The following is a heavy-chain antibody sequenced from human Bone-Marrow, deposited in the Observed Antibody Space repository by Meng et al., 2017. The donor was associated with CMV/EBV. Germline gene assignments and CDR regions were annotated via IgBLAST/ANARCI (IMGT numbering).Heavy chain of an antibody. V-gene: IGHV1-2*02. CDR1: GYTFTGYY. J-gene: IGHJ4*02. CDR3: SYGSGSYYPFDY. Sequence: QWQLGQSGVEVKKPGASVKVSCKASGYTFTGYYMHWVRQDTGQGLEWMGWINPNSGGTNYAQKFQGRVTMTRDTSISTAYMELSRLRSDDTAVYYCSYGSGSYYPFDYWGQGTLVTVSS. CDR2: INPNSGGT. D-gene: IGHD3-10*01.